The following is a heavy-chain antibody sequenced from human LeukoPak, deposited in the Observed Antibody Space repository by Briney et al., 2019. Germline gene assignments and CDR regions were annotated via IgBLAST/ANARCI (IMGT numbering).Heavy chain of an antibody. CDR3: AKDRRTLDAFDI. V-gene: IGHV3-23*01. CDR2: ISESGDYT. CDR1: GFTFSSYG. J-gene: IGHJ3*02. Sequence: GGSLRLSCAASGFTFSSYGMSWVRQAPGKGLEWVSGISESGDYTYYADSVKGRFTISRDNSNNTLYLQTNSLRAEDTAVYNCAKDRRTLDAFDIWGQGTMVTVSS.